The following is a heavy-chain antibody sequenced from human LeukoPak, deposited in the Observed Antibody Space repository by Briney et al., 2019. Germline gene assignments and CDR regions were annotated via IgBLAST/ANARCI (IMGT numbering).Heavy chain of an antibody. CDR1: GFSFSSSW. D-gene: IGHD6-13*01. Sequence: GGSLRLSCAASGFSFSSSWMHWVRQAPGKGLVWVARINSDGSGTSYADSVKGRFTISRDNAKNTLYLQMNSLRAEDTAVYYCPTGYSSSWYNAFDIWGQGTMVTVSS. CDR2: INSDGSGT. CDR3: PTGYSSSWYNAFDI. V-gene: IGHV3-74*01. J-gene: IGHJ3*02.